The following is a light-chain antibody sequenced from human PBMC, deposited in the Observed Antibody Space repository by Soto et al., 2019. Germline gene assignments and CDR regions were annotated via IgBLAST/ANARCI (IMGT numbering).Light chain of an antibody. CDR2: GAS. Sequence: EIVLTQSPATLSLSPGERATLSCRASQSVSSYLAWYQQKPGQAPRLLIYGASTRATGVPARFSGSGSGTAFTLTISSLQSEDFAVYYCQQYNSGPYTFGQGTKLEIK. J-gene: IGKJ2*01. V-gene: IGKV3-15*01. CDR3: QQYNSGPYT. CDR1: QSVSSY.